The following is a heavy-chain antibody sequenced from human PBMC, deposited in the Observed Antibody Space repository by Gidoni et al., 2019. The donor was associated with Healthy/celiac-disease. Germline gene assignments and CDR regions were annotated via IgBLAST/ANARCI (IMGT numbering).Heavy chain of an antibody. V-gene: IGHV3-30*18. CDR2: ISYDGSNK. CDR1: GFTFSSYG. D-gene: IGHD3-9*01. CDR3: AKASVLRYFDWLPGAIDY. J-gene: IGHJ4*02. Sequence: QVQLVESGGGVVQPGRSLRLSCAASGFTFSSYGMHWVRQAPGKGLEWVAVISYDGSNKYYADSVKGRFTISRDNSKNTLYLQMNSLRAEDTAVYYCAKASVLRYFDWLPGAIDYWGQGTLVTVSS.